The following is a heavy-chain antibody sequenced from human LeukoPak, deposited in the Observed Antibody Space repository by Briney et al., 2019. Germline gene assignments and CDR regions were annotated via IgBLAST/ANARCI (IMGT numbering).Heavy chain of an antibody. CDR3: AKDRRIPSGSNFDY. V-gene: IGHV3-23*01. J-gene: IGHJ4*02. CDR1: GFTFRSYA. CDR2: ITTGGGST. Sequence: GGSLRLSCAASGFTFRSYAMSWVRQAPGKGLEWVSAITTGGGSTYYADSVKGRFTISRDNSKNTLYLQMKSLRGEDTAVYYCAKDRRIPSGSNFDYWGQGTLVTVSS. D-gene: IGHD1-26*01.